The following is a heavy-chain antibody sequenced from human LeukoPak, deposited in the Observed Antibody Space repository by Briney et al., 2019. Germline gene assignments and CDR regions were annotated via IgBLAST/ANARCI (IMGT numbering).Heavy chain of an antibody. CDR1: GFTFSTYW. D-gene: IGHD3-22*01. CDR3: AGPRGAYYSTSPIDY. V-gene: IGHV3-74*01. CDR2: INGDGGST. Sequence: GGSLRLSCAASGFTFSTYWMHWVRQAPGKGLVWVSRINGDGGSTSYADSVKGRFTISRDNAKNTLFLQMNSPRAEDTAVYYCAGPRGAYYSTSPIDYWGQGTLVTVSS. J-gene: IGHJ4*02.